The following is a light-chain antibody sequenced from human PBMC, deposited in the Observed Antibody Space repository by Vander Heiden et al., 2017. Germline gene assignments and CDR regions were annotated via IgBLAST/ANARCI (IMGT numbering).Light chain of an antibody. Sequence: QSVLTQPPSASAAPGPTVTSSCSGSSPNIGSNTVNWYQQHPGPAPKLLIYSNSQRPSGVPDRFSGSKSGTSATLAISGVQAEDEADYYCAAWDNSLNGVVFGGGTKLTVL. CDR1: SPNIGSNT. J-gene: IGLJ2*01. V-gene: IGLV1-44*01. CDR3: AAWDNSLNGVV. CDR2: SNS.